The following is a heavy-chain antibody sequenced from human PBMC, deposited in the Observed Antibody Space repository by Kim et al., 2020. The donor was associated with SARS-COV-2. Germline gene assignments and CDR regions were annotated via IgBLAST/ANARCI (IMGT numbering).Heavy chain of an antibody. CDR2: IYYSGST. J-gene: IGHJ6*02. D-gene: IGHD2-2*01. CDR1: GGSISSYY. V-gene: IGHV4-59*08. CDR3: ARQLIYCSSTSCYDNYYYYGMDV. Sequence: SETLSLTCTVSGGSISSYYWSWTRQPPGKGLEWIGYIYYSGSTNYNPSLKSRVTISVDTSKNQFSLKLSSVTAADTAVYYCARQLIYCSSTSCYDNYYYYGMDVWGQGTTVTVSS.